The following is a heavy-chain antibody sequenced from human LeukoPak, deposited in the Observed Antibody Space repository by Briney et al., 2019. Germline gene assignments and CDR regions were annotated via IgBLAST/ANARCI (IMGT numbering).Heavy chain of an antibody. D-gene: IGHD3-10*01. CDR2: IYYSGST. Sequence: SETLSLTCTVSGGSISSSSYYWGWIRQPPGKGLSWIGSIYYSGSTYYNPSLKSRVTISVDTSKNQFSLKLSSVTAADTAVYYCARLYYPTGGDYWGQGTLVTVSS. V-gene: IGHV4-39*01. CDR1: GGSISSSSYY. CDR3: ARLYYPTGGDY. J-gene: IGHJ4*02.